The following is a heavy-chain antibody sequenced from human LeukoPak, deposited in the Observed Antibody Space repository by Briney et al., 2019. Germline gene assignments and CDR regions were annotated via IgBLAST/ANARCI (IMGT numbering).Heavy chain of an antibody. J-gene: IGHJ4*02. CDR2: ISPSSSYI. V-gene: IGHV3-21*01. CDR1: GFTLSSFK. D-gene: IGHD3-16*01. Sequence: GASLRLSCAASGFTLSSFKMTWVRQPPGKGLEWVASISPSSSYISYADSLKGRVTVSRDNTKNSVFLQMSSLRAEDTAVYYCARDLTGGEYFDSWGQGTLVSVSS. CDR3: ARDLTGGEYFDS.